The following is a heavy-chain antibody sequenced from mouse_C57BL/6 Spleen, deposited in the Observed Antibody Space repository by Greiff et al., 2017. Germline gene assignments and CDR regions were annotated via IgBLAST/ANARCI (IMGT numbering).Heavy chain of an antibody. CDR2: IWSGRST. V-gene: IGHV2-2*01. CDR3: ARRELGLDY. J-gene: IGHJ2*01. D-gene: IGHD4-1*01. Sequence: VKLMESGPGLVQPSQSLSISCTASGFSLTSYGVHWVRQSPGKGLEWLGVIWSGRSTDYNDAFISRLSIVKDNSKGQVFFKMNSLQADDTAIYYCARRELGLDYWGQGTTLTVSS. CDR1: GFSLTSYG.